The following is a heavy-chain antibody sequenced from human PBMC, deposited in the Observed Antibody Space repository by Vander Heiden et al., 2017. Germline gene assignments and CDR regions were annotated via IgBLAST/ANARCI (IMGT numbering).Heavy chain of an antibody. Sequence: QVQLVESGGGLVNPGGSLRLPCAASGPTFRDYSTSWIRHAQGKGLEWVSYISSSGSTIYYADCVKGRFTICRDNAKNSLYLQMNSLRAEETAVDYCARVILAAAGNYWYFDLWGRGTLVTVSS. J-gene: IGHJ2*01. CDR1: GPTFRDYS. D-gene: IGHD6-13*01. CDR2: ISSSGSTI. V-gene: IGHV3-11*01. CDR3: ARVILAAAGNYWYFDL.